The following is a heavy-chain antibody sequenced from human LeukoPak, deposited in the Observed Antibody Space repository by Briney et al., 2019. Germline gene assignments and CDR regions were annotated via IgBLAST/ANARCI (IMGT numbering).Heavy chain of an antibody. CDR3: ARGYCSSTSCYPFDY. CDR1: GYTFTGYY. V-gene: IGHV1-2*02. J-gene: IGHJ4*02. D-gene: IGHD2-2*01. Sequence: ASVKVSCKAYGYTFTGYYMHWVRQAPGQGLEWMGWINPNSGGTNYAQKFQGRVTMTRDTSISTAYMELSRLRSDDTAVYYCARGYCSSTSCYPFDYWGQGTLVTVSS. CDR2: INPNSGGT.